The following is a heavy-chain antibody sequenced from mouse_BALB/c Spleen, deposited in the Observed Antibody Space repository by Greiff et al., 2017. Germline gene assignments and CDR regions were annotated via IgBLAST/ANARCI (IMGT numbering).Heavy chain of an antibody. D-gene: IGHD1-1*01. J-gene: IGHJ1*01. V-gene: IGHV3-2*02. CDR3: ARSKFSYYYGSSYDWYFDV. Sequence: EVQLQQSGPGLVKPSQSLSLTCTVTGYSITSDYAWNWIRQFPGNKLEWMGYISYSGSTSYNPSLKSRISITRDTSKNQFFLQLNSVTTEDTATYYCARSKFSYYYGSSYDWYFDVWGAGTTVTVSS. CDR1: GYSITSDYA. CDR2: ISYSGST.